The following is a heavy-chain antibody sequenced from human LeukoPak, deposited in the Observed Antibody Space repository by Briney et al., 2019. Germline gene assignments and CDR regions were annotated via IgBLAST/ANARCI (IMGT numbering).Heavy chain of an antibody. CDR1: GGSMSSYY. J-gene: IGHJ1*01. Sequence: SETLSLTCTVSGGSMSSYYWIWIRQPPGKGLEWIGYIYYSGSTNYNPSLKSRVTISVDTSKKQFSLKLSSVTAADTAVYYCARHDSYDSSGYYSGYFQHWGQGTLVTVSS. V-gene: IGHV4-59*08. CDR3: ARHDSYDSSGYYSGYFQH. CDR2: IYYSGST. D-gene: IGHD3-22*01.